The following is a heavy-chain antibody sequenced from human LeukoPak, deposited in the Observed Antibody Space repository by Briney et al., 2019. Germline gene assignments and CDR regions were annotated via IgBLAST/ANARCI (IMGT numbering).Heavy chain of an antibody. V-gene: IGHV3-30*18. CDR3: AKAWGITMVRGVMSSPNWFDP. CDR1: GFTFSSYG. J-gene: IGHJ5*02. D-gene: IGHD3-10*01. CDR2: ISYDGSTK. Sequence: GRSLRLSCAASGFTFSSYGMHWVRQAPGKGLEWVAVISYDGSTKYYAASVKGRFTISRANSKNTLYLQMNSLTAEDTAVYYCAKAWGITMVRGVMSSPNWFDPWGQGTLVTVSS.